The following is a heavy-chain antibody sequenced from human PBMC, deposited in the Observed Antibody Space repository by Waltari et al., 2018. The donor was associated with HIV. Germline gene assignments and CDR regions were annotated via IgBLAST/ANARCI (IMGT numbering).Heavy chain of an antibody. D-gene: IGHD6-19*01. CDR1: GYTFTRHA. V-gene: IGHV1-3*05. Sequence: QVQLVQSGAEEKKPGASVKVSCKASGYTFTRHAMHWGRQAPGQRLEWMGWISTGSGNTRYSQKFQGRVTITKDTSASTAYMELSTLRSEDTAVYYCARDWGWAGDYWGQGTLVTVS. CDR3: ARDWGWAGDY. CDR2: ISTGSGNT. J-gene: IGHJ4*02.